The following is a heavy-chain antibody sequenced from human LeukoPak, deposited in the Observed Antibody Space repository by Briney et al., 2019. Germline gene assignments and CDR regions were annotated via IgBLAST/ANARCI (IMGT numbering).Heavy chain of an antibody. D-gene: IGHD2-15*01. CDR1: GGSFSGYY. V-gene: IGHV4-34*01. CDR3: AREAKVVVVAAKEAYYFDY. Sequence: SSETLSLTCAVYGGSFSGYYWSWIRQPPGKGLEWIGEINHSGSTNYNPSLKSRVTISVDTSKNQFSLKLSSVTAADTAMYYCAREAKVVVVAAKEAYYFDYWGQGTLVTVSS. J-gene: IGHJ4*02. CDR2: INHSGST.